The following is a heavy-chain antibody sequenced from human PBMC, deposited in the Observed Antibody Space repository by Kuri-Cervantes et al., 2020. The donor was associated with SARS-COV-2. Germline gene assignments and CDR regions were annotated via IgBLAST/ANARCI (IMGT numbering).Heavy chain of an antibody. Sequence: SCAASGFTFSKYWMSWVRQAPGKGLEWVASIKQDESERYHVDSVKGRFIISRDNAKKSLLLQMNSLRPEDTAVYYCARGYDFWNGYYDYWGQGTLVTVSS. J-gene: IGHJ4*02. V-gene: IGHV3-7*04. D-gene: IGHD3/OR15-3a*01. CDR2: IKQDESER. CDR3: ARGYDFWNGYYDY. CDR1: GFTFSKYW.